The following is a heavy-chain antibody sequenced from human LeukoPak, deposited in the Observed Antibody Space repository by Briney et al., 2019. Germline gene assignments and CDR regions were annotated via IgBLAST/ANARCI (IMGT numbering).Heavy chain of an antibody. J-gene: IGHJ4*02. D-gene: IGHD3-22*01. CDR2: ISYDGSNK. V-gene: IGHV3-30*18. Sequence: PGGSLRLSCAASGFTFSSYGMHWVRQAPGKGLEWVAVISYDGSNKYYADSVKGRFTISRDNSKNTLYLQMNSLRAEDTAVYYCAKGQEFTMTGGFDYWGQGTLVTVSS. CDR1: GFTFSSYG. CDR3: AKGQEFTMTGGFDY.